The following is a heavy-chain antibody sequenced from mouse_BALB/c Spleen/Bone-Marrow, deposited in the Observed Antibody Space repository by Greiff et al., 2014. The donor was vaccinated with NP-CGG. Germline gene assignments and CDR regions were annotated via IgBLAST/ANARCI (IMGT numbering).Heavy chain of an antibody. CDR2: INPSNGGT. CDR1: GYTFTSYY. D-gene: IGHD4-1*01. CDR3: TRGRTWDFDY. Sequence: QVQLQQSGAELVKPGASVKLSCKASGYTFTSYYMYWVKQRPGQGLEWIGEINPSNGGTNFNEKFKSRATLTVDKSSSTAYMQLSGLTSEDSAVYYCTRGRTWDFDYWGQGTTLTVSS. V-gene: IGHV1S81*02. J-gene: IGHJ2*01.